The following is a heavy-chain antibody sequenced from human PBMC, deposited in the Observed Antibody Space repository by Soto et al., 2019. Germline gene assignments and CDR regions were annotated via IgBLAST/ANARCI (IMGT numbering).Heavy chain of an antibody. D-gene: IGHD3-10*01. J-gene: IGHJ4*02. Sequence: QVQLQQWGAGLLKPSETLSLTCAVYGGSFSGYYWSWIRQPPGKGLEWIGEINHSGSTNYNPSLKSRVTISVDTSKNQFSLKLSSVTAADTAVYYCARFQRSGRTKPLDYWGQGTLVTVSS. V-gene: IGHV4-34*01. CDR1: GGSFSGYY. CDR3: ARFQRSGRTKPLDY. CDR2: INHSGST.